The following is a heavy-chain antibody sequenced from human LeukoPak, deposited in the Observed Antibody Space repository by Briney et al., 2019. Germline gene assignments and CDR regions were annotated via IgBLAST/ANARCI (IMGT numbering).Heavy chain of an antibody. J-gene: IGHJ6*02. Sequence: SETLSLTCTVSGGSISSTSYYWGWIRQPPGQGLEWIGYIYYSGTTSYNPSLKSRVTISVDTSKNQFSLKLSSVTAADTAVYYCARVLGIAASPGYYYYGMDVWGQGTTVTVSS. D-gene: IGHD6-6*01. V-gene: IGHV4-39*07. CDR3: ARVLGIAASPGYYYYGMDV. CDR1: GGSISSTSYY. CDR2: IYYSGTT.